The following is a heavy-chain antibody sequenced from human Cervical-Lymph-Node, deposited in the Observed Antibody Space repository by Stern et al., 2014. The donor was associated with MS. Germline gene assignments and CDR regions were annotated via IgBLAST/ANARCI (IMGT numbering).Heavy chain of an antibody. Sequence: VQLVESGAEVKTPGSSVKVSCKASGGTFSSYAISWVRQAPGQGLEWMGGLIPIFGTANYAQKFQGRGTITADESTSTAYMELSSLRSEDTAVYYCARGELKEGLVRGMDVWGQGTTVTVSS. CDR3: ARGELKEGLVRGMDV. V-gene: IGHV1-69*01. CDR1: GGTFSSYA. D-gene: IGHD1-26*01. CDR2: LIPIFGTA. J-gene: IGHJ6*02.